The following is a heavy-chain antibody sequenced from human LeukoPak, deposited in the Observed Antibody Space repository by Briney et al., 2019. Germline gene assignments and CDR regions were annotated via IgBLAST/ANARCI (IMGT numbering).Heavy chain of an antibody. V-gene: IGHV1-46*01. CDR1: GYTFTSYY. CDR3: ARDPRLFLGPPPGMAYFDY. J-gene: IGHJ4*02. Sequence: GASVKVSCKASGYTFTSYYMHWVRQAPGQGLEWMGIINPSGGSTSYAQKFQGRVTMTRDTSTSTVYMELSSLRSEDTAVYYCARDPRLFLGPPPGMAYFDYWGQGTLVTVSS. D-gene: IGHD3-3*01. CDR2: INPSGGST.